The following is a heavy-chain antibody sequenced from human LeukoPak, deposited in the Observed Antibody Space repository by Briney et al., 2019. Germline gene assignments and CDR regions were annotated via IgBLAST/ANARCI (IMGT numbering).Heavy chain of an antibody. V-gene: IGHV3-23*01. CDR3: AKASIRRYYYDSSGYYSDY. CDR1: GFTFSSYA. Sequence: GGSLRLSCAASGFTFSSYAMSWVRQAPGKGLEWVSAISGSGGSTYYADSVKGRFTISRDNSKNTLYLQMNSLRAEDTAVYYCAKASIRRYYYDSSGYYSDYWGQGTLVTVSS. J-gene: IGHJ4*02. D-gene: IGHD3-22*01. CDR2: ISGSGGST.